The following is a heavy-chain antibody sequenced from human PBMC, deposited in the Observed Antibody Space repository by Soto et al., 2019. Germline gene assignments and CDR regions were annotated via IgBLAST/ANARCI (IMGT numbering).Heavy chain of an antibody. CDR1: GYTFTDYY. CDR2: MNPKSGGA. Sequence: ASVKVSCKTSGYTFTDYYTHWVRQAPGQGLEWMGWMNPKSGGAYFAQKFQGRVTLTRDTSIGTAYIEVNSLTSDDTAVYFCTSETIENRDGLYDAFDIWGQGTTVTVSS. J-gene: IGHJ3*02. D-gene: IGHD1-7*01. V-gene: IGHV1-2*02. CDR3: TSETIENRDGLYDAFDI.